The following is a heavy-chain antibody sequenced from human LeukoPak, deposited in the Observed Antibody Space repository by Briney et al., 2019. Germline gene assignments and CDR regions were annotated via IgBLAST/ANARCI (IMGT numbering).Heavy chain of an antibody. Sequence: PSETLSLTCSVSGGSITSGRYYWTWIRQPAGKGLEWIGRLYTNDNTNYDPSPESRVSISVDTSKSQFYLQLTSVTAADTAVYFCARGVVTDDYYMDVWGKGITVIVSS. J-gene: IGHJ6*03. D-gene: IGHD2-21*02. CDR2: LYTNDNT. CDR1: GGSITSGRYY. V-gene: IGHV4-61*02. CDR3: ARGVVTDDYYMDV.